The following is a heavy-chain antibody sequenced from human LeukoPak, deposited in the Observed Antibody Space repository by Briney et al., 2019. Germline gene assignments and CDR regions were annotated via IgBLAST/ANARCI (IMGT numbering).Heavy chain of an antibody. CDR3: ARDGVAGGFDY. CDR2: IHYSGGT. CDR1: GVSIGSYY. V-gene: IGHV4-59*01. J-gene: IGHJ4*02. Sequence: SETLSLTCTVSGVSIGSYYWNWIRQAPGKGLEWIGYIHYSGGTNHYSTLKSRVTISVDTSKNQYSLKLSSVTAADADVYYCARDGVAGGFDYWGQGTLVTVSS. D-gene: IGHD3-3*01.